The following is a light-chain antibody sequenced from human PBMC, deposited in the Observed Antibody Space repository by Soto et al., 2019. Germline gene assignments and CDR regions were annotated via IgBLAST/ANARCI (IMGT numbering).Light chain of an antibody. Sequence: DIQMTQSPSTLSASVGDRVTITCRASQSISSWLAWYQQKPGKAPKLLIYKASSLESGVPSRFSGSGSGTEFTLTISSLQPDXXXTYYCQQYNSYPFTFGPGTKVDIK. J-gene: IGKJ3*01. V-gene: IGKV1-5*03. CDR1: QSISSW. CDR3: QQYNSYPFT. CDR2: KAS.